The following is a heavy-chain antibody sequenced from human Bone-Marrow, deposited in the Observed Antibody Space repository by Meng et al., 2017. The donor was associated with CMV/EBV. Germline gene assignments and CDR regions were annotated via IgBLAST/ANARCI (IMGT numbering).Heavy chain of an antibody. CDR2: IYYSGST. J-gene: IGHJ4*02. CDR3: ARDPPVPTAGGFDY. CDR1: GYSISRSSYC. V-gene: IGHV4-39*07. Sequence: LQESVPGLGKSPETLSLTCTVPGYSISRSSYCWGWIRQPPGKGLEWIGSIYYSGSTYYNPSLKSRVTISVDTSKNQFSLKLSSVTAADTAVYYCARDPPVPTAGGFDYWGQGTLVTVSS. D-gene: IGHD6-13*01.